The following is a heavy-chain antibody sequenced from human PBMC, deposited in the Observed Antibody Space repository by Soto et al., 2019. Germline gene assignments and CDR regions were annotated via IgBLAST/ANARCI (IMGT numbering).Heavy chain of an antibody. D-gene: IGHD3-10*01. CDR2: IYHSGST. J-gene: IGHJ4*02. V-gene: IGHV4-30-2*01. CDR3: ARGYYGQDYFDY. CDR1: GGSISSGGYS. Sequence: QLQLQESGSGLVKPSQTLSLTCAVSGGSISSGGYSWNWIRQPPGKGLEWIGYIYHSGSTYYNPSLKSRVTISVDRFKNQFSLQLRSVTAADTAVYYCARGYYGQDYFDYWGQGTLVTVSS.